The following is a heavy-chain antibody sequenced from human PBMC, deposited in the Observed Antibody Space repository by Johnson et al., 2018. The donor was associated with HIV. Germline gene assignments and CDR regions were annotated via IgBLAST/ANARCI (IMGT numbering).Heavy chain of an antibody. CDR3: ARGGVVHDAFDI. CDR1: GFTVSSNY. V-gene: IGHV3-66*02. CDR2: IYSGGST. D-gene: IGHD2-2*01. J-gene: IGHJ3*02. Sequence: VQLVESGGGVVQPGRSLRLSCAASGFTVSSNYMSWVRQAPGKGLEWVSIIYSGGSTYYADPVKGRFTLSRDNSKNTLYLQLSSLRTEDTAVFYCARGGVVHDAFDIWGQGTMVIVSS.